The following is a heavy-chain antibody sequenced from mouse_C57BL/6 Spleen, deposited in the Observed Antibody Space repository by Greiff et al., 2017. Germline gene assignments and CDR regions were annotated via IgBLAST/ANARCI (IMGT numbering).Heavy chain of an antibody. CDR1: GYTFTSYT. CDR3: ARTATGTGGDAMDY. J-gene: IGHJ4*01. CDR2: INPSSGYT. V-gene: IGHV1-4*01. Sequence: VQVVESGAELARPGASVKMSCKASGYTFTSYTMHWVKQRPGQGLEWIGYINPSSGYTKYNQKFKDKATLTADKSSSTAYMQLSSLTSEDSAVYYCARTATGTGGDAMDYWGQGTSVTVSS. D-gene: IGHD1-2*01.